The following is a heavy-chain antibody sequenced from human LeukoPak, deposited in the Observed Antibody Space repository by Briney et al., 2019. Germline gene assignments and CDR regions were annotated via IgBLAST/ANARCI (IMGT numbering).Heavy chain of an antibody. V-gene: IGHV3-48*03. CDR2: ITSSDSTT. Sequence: GGSLRLSCAASGFTFSSYEMNWVRQAPGKGLEWLSYITSSDSTTHYADSVKGRFTISRDNAKNSLYLQMNSLRAQDTAVYYCANLMGPGPSQLLRDYWGQGTLVTVSS. CDR1: GFTFSSYE. J-gene: IGHJ4*02. CDR3: ANLMGPGPSQLLRDY. D-gene: IGHD2-15*01.